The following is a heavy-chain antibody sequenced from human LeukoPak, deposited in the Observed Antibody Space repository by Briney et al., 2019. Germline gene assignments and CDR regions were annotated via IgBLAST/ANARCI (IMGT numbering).Heavy chain of an antibody. Sequence: GFLRLSCAASGFTFSSSVMHWVRQAPGKRLEWVAVISYDGINQYYADFVEGRFTISRDNSKNTLYLQMNSLRPEDTAVYYCARVRRGSSWSLDYWGQGTLVTVSS. CDR2: ISYDGINQ. J-gene: IGHJ4*02. D-gene: IGHD6-6*01. CDR1: GFTFSSSV. CDR3: ARVRRGSSWSLDY. V-gene: IGHV3-30*04.